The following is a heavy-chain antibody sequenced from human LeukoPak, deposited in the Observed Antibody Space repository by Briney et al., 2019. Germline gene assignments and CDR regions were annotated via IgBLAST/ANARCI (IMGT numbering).Heavy chain of an antibody. J-gene: IGHJ5*02. Sequence: GASVKVSCKASGYTFTGYYMHWVRQAPGQGLEWMGWINPNSGGTNYAQKFQGRVTMTRDTSISTAYMELSRLRSDDTAVYYCARGAPIDWLPTLAFWFDPWGQGTLVTVSS. V-gene: IGHV1-2*02. D-gene: IGHD3-9*01. CDR2: INPNSGGT. CDR3: ARGAPIDWLPTLAFWFDP. CDR1: GYTFTGYY.